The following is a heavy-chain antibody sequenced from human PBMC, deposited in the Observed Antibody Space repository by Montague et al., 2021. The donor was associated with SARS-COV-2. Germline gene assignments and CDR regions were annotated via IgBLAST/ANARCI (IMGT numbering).Heavy chain of an antibody. V-gene: IGHV4-39*01. D-gene: IGHD3-10*01. Sequence: SETLSLTCTVSGGSISSSSYYWGWIRQPPGKGLEWIGSIYYSGSTYYNPSLKSRVTISVDTSKNQFSLKLSSVTAADTAVYYCARQGDYYGSGSYYNVLSFGRLDGLASIDYWGQGTLVTVSS. J-gene: IGHJ4*02. CDR3: ARQGDYYGSGSYYNVLSFGRLDGLASIDY. CDR2: IYYSGST. CDR1: GGSISSSSYY.